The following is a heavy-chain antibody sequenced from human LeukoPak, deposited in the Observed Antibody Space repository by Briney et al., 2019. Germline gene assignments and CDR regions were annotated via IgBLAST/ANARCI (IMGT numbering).Heavy chain of an antibody. Sequence: SETLSLTCAVYGGSFSGYYWSWIRQPPGKGLEWIGEINHSGSTNYKSSLKSRVTISEDTSKNLFSLKLRSVTAADTAVYYCAKVRWGSDNALDSWGQGTLVTGSS. J-gene: IGHJ4*02. CDR2: INHSGST. V-gene: IGHV4-34*01. CDR1: GGSFSGYY. CDR3: AKVRWGSDNALDS. D-gene: IGHD3-16*01.